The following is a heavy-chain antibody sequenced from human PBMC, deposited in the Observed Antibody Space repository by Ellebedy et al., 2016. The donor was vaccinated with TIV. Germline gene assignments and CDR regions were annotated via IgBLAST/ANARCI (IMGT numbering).Heavy chain of an antibody. CDR3: ARGLKTTYYYAMDV. CDR2: IWYDGSNK. J-gene: IGHJ6*02. CDR1: EFTFSTYA. Sequence: GESLKISCVASEFTFSTYAMHWVRQAPGKGLERVALIWYDGSNKYYADSVKGRFTISSDNSKSTLYLQMNSLRAEDTAVYYCARGLKTTYYYAMDVWGQGTTVTVSS. V-gene: IGHV3-33*01. D-gene: IGHD1-14*01.